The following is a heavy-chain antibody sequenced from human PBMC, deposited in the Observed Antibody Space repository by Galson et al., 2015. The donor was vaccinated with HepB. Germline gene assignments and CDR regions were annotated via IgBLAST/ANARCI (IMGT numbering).Heavy chain of an antibody. Sequence: SLRLSYAASGFTFSAYNMQWVRQAPGKGLEWVAVIWFNGTYKYYPDSVNGRFTISRDNSKNTLYLQMSSLRAEDTAVYYCARAGGVHWELDYWGQGTLVTVSS. V-gene: IGHV3-33*01. CDR3: ARAGGVHWELDY. D-gene: IGHD1-26*01. J-gene: IGHJ4*02. CDR1: GFTFSAYN. CDR2: IWFNGTYK.